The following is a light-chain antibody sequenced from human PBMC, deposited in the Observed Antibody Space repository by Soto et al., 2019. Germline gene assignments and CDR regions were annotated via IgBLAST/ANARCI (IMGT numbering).Light chain of an antibody. CDR1: SSDVGAYNF. CDR3: SSYTTSAPYV. J-gene: IGLJ1*01. Sequence: QAVLTQPASVSGSPGQSITISCTGTSSDVGAYNFVSWYQHHPGRAPKLSIYEVTIRPSGVSNRFSCSKSGNTASLTISGLQAEDEADYYCSSYTTSAPYVFGSGTKV. V-gene: IGLV2-14*01. CDR2: EVT.